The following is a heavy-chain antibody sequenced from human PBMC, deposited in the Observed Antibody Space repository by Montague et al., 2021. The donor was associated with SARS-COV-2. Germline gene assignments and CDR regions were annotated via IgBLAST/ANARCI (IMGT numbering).Heavy chain of an antibody. CDR1: GGSISSYY. V-gene: IGHV4-59*01. CDR2: VHYTGST. Sequence: SETLSLTCEVSGGSISSYYWSWIRQSPGKGLEWIGYVHYTGSTKYNPSLKTRVTLSLDTPKNQFSLKLSSVTAADTAVYYCARAQNTCFIANCVNYFDIWGLGARVTVSS. CDR3: ARAQNTCFIANCVNYFDI. D-gene: IGHD1-1*01. J-gene: IGHJ4*02.